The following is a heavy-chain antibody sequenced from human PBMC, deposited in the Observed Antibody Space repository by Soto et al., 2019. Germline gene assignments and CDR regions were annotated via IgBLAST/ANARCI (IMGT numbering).Heavy chain of an antibody. CDR2: IKQDGSEK. D-gene: IGHD3-3*01. Sequence: GGSLRLSCAASGFTFSSYWMSWVRQAPGKGLEWVANIKQDGSEKYYVDSVKGRFTISRDNAKNSLYLQMNSLRAEDTAVYYCARVGVVTHYYYYYGMDVWGQGTTVTVSS. CDR1: GFTFSSYW. J-gene: IGHJ6*02. V-gene: IGHV3-7*05. CDR3: ARVGVVTHYYYYYGMDV.